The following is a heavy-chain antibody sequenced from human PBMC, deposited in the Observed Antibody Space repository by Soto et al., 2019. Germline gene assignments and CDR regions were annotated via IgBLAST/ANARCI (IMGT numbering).Heavy chain of an antibody. CDR3: ARGERQQQRDY. D-gene: IGHD6-25*01. Sequence: QVQLHESGPGLVKPSGTLSLTCAVSGDSIRSDKWWSWVRQPPGKGLEWIGEIHHSGNSNYNPSLKSRVIISVDNSENQFSLNLSSVTDADTAVYYCARGERQQQRDYWGQGTLVTVSS. V-gene: IGHV4-4*02. CDR1: GDSIRSDKW. CDR2: IHHSGNS. J-gene: IGHJ4*02.